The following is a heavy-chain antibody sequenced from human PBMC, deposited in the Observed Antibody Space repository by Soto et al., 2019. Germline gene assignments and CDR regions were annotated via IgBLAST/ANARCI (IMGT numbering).Heavy chain of an antibody. CDR2: MSHSGGT. J-gene: IGHJ3*02. V-gene: IGHV4-34*01. CDR1: GGFVSSGSYY. D-gene: IGHD1-1*01. Sequence: QVQLQQWSAGLLKPSETLSLTCAVYGGFVSSGSYYWSWIRQPPEKGLEWIGEMSHSGGTHFNPSLKSRVIISVDTSKNQFSLKMSSVTAADTALYYCARVERGTATTVVDAFDIWGPGTMVTVSS. CDR3: ARVERGTATTVVDAFDI.